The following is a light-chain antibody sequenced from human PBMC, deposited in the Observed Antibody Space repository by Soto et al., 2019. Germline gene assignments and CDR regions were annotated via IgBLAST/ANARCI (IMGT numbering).Light chain of an antibody. Sequence: EVVLTQSPGTLSLSPGERATLSCRASQSVRTSDVTWYQHQPGQAPRLLIYGAFNRATDIPDRFSGSVSGTDFTLTISRLEAEDFAVYYCQHCGNSRYTFGQGTRLEIK. CDR2: GAF. CDR1: QSVRTSD. CDR3: QHCGNSRYT. J-gene: IGKJ2*01. V-gene: IGKV3-20*01.